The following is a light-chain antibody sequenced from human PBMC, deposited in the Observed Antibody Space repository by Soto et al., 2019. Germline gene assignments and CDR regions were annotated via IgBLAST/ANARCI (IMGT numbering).Light chain of an antibody. CDR2: DVS. J-gene: IGLJ3*02. Sequence: QSALTQPASVSGSPGQSITISCTGTSSDVGGYNYVSWYQQHPGKAPKLMIYDVSNRPSGVSNRFSGSKSGNTASLTISGLQAEDEADYYWSSYTSSSTSVFGGGTKLTVL. CDR1: SSDVGGYNY. CDR3: SSYTSSSTSV. V-gene: IGLV2-14*01.